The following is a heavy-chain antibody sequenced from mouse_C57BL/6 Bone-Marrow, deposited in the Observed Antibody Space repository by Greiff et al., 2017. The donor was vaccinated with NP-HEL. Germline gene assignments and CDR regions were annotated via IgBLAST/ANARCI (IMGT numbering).Heavy chain of an antibody. CDR3: ARNSLGNYWYFDV. D-gene: IGHD2-1*01. CDR1: GYTFTDHT. Sequence: VKLQESDAELVKPGASVKISCKVSGYTFTDHTIHWMKQRPEQGLEWIGYIYPRDGSTKYNEKFKGKATLTADKSSSTAYMQLNSLTSEDSAVYFCARNSLGNYWYFDVWGTGTTVTVSS. V-gene: IGHV1-78*01. CDR2: IYPRDGST. J-gene: IGHJ1*03.